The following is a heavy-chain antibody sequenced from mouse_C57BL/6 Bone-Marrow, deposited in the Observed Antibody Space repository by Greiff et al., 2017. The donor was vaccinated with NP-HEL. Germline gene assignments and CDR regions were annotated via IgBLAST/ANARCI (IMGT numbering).Heavy chain of an antibody. V-gene: IGHV1-9*01. CDR1: GYTFTGYW. D-gene: IGHD1-1*01. CDR2: IFPGSGST. Sequence: QVQLKESGAELMKPGASVKLSCKATGYTFTGYWIEWVKQRPGHGLEWIGEIFPGSGSTNYNEKFKGKATFTADTSSTTAYMQLSSLTTEDSAIYYGARSNYYYGSPPFCDWGQGTTLTVSA. CDR3: ARSNYYYGSPPFCD. J-gene: IGHJ2*01.